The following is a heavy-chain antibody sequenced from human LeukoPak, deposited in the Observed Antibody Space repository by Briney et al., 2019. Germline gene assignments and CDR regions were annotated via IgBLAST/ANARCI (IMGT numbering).Heavy chain of an antibody. D-gene: IGHD2-2*01. CDR2: ISYDGSNK. V-gene: IGHV3-30*04. Sequence: GGSLRLSCAASGFTFSSYAMHWVRRAPGKGLEWVAVISYDGSNKYYADSVKGRFTISRDNSKNTLYLQMNSLRAEDTAVYYCAREYYQFDAFDIWGQGTMVTVSS. J-gene: IGHJ3*02. CDR1: GFTFSSYA. CDR3: AREYYQFDAFDI.